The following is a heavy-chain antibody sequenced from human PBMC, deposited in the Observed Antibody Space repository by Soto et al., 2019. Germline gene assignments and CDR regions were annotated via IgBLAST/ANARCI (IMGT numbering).Heavy chain of an antibody. CDR2: IDPSDSQT. V-gene: IGHV5-10-1*01. Sequence: GESLKISCKGSGYSFAGYWITWVRQIPGKGLEWMGRIDPSDSQTYYSPSFRGHVTISAAKSITTVFLQWSSLRASDTAMYYCARQIYGSYRGPNIQCDFDSWGQGTLVTVSS. CDR1: GYSFAGYW. J-gene: IGHJ4*02. CDR3: ARQIYGSYRGPNIQCDFDS. D-gene: IGHD2-21*01.